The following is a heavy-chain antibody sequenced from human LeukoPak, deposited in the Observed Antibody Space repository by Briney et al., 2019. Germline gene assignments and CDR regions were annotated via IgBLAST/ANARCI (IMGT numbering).Heavy chain of an antibody. Sequence: SETLSLTCAVSGGSISSSNWWSWVRQPPGKGLEWIGEIYHSGSTNYNPSLKSRVTISVDTSKNQFSLKLSSVTAADTAVYYCARAVAGSFFDYWGQGTLVTVSS. CDR2: IYHSGST. D-gene: IGHD6-19*01. CDR3: ARAVAGSFFDY. CDR1: GGSISSSNW. J-gene: IGHJ4*02. V-gene: IGHV4-4*02.